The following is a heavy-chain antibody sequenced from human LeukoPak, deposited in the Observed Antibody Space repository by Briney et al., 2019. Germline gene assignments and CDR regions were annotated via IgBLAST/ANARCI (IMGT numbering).Heavy chain of an antibody. CDR1: GFTFSSYW. J-gene: IGHJ2*01. CDR2: INSDGSST. V-gene: IGHV3-74*01. CDR3: QVSDYWYFDL. Sequence: GGSLRLSCAASGFTFSSYWMHWVRQAPGRGLVWVSRINSDGSSTSYADSVKGRFTISRDNAKNTLYLQMNSLRAEDTAVYYCQVSDYWYFDLWGRGTLVTVSS.